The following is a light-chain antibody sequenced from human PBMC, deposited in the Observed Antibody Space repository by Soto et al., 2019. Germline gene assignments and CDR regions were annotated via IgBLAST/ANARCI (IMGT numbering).Light chain of an antibody. V-gene: IGKV3-20*01. J-gene: IGKJ1*01. CDR2: DTS. CDR3: QQYGASPWT. Sequence: EVELTQSPGTLSLSPGEIATLSCRASQSVSSSHLAWYQQKRGQAPRLLIYDTSTRATGIPDRFSGSGSGTDFTLTISRLEPEDFAVYHCQQYGASPWTFGQGNKVEV. CDR1: QSVSSSH.